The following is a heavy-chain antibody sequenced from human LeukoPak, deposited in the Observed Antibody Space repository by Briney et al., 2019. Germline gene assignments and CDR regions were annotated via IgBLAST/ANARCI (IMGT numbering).Heavy chain of an antibody. CDR1: GSSISSYY. CDR2: IYFSGST. J-gene: IGHJ4*02. Sequence: PSETMSLTCTVAGSSISSYYWSWIRQPPGKGLEWIGYIYFSGSTNYNPSLKSRVTISVDTSKNQFSLRLNSVTAADTAVYYCARGPWNLVRGIITHYFDYWGQGTLVTVSS. V-gene: IGHV4-59*01. D-gene: IGHD3-10*01. CDR3: ARGPWNLVRGIITHYFDY.